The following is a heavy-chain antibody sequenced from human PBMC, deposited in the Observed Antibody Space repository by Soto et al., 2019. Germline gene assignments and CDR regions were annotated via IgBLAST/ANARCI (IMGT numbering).Heavy chain of an antibody. Sequence: ASVKVPCKASGGTFSSYAISWVRQAPGQGLEWMGGIIPIFGTANYAQKFQGRVTITADKSTSTAYMELSSLRSEDTAVYYCAREAASGRPGRFDPWGQGTLVTVSS. CDR1: GGTFSSYA. D-gene: IGHD6-13*01. CDR2: IIPIFGTA. J-gene: IGHJ5*02. V-gene: IGHV1-69*06. CDR3: AREAASGRPGRFDP.